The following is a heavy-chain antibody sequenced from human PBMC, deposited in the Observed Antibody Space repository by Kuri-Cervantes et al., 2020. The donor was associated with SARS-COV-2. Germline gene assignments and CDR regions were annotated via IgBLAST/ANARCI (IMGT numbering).Heavy chain of an antibody. J-gene: IGHJ4*01. Sequence: ASVKVSCKVSGYIVTELSMHWVRQAPGKGLEWRGGFDPEYGEIIYAQKFQGRVTMTEDTSTDTEYMELSSLRSDDTAVYYCATVDYDSYGYSWHFDSWGHGTLVTVSS. CDR3: ATVDYDSYGYSWHFDS. V-gene: IGHV1-24*01. CDR2: FDPEYGEI. CDR1: GYIVTELS. D-gene: IGHD3-22*01.